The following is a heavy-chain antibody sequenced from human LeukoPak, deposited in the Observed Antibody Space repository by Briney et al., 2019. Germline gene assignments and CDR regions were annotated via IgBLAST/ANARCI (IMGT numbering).Heavy chain of an antibody. Sequence: GGSLRLSCAASGFTFDDYAMHWVRQAPGKGLEWVSGISWNSGSIGYADSVKGRFTISRDNAKNSLYLQMNSLRAEDTALYYCAKGRVSGSNGRRQYFDYWGQGTLVTVSS. V-gene: IGHV3-9*01. CDR1: GFTFDDYA. CDR3: AKGRVSGSNGRRQYFDY. J-gene: IGHJ4*02. CDR2: ISWNSGSI. D-gene: IGHD1-26*01.